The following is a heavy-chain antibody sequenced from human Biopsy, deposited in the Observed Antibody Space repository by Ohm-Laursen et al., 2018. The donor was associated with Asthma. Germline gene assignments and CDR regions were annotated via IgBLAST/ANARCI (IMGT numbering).Heavy chain of an antibody. V-gene: IGHV1-18*01. J-gene: IGHJ6*02. CDR3: ARAVDYSHYYGIDV. Sequence: SVKVSCKTSGYTFNSAGITWVRQAPGQGLEWMGWISVYNGNTKVAQKLQDRVTMITDTSTSTAYMESRSLRPDDTAVYFCARAVDYSHYYGIDVWGQGTTVTVS. CDR1: GYTFNSAG. D-gene: IGHD3-10*01. CDR2: ISVYNGNT.